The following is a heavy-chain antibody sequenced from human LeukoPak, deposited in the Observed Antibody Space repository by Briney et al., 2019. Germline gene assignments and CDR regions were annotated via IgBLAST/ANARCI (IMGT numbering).Heavy chain of an antibody. CDR2: IYHSGST. D-gene: IGHD5-12*01. CDR1: GGSISSSNW. Sequence: SGTLSLTCAVSGGSISSSNWWSWVRQPPGKGLEWIGEIYHSGSTNYNPSLKSRVTISVDKSKNQFSLKLSSVTAADTAVYYRASSGYDLTNWFDPWGQGTLVTVSS. J-gene: IGHJ5*02. CDR3: ASSGYDLTNWFDP. V-gene: IGHV4-4*02.